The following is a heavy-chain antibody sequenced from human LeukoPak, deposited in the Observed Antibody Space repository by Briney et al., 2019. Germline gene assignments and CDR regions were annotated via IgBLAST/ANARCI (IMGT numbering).Heavy chain of an antibody. CDR3: ARGGNYDSSGYLDY. Sequence: PSETLSLTCAVYGGSFSGYYWSWIRQPPGKGLEWIGEINHSGSTNYNPSLKSRVTISVDTSKNQFSLKLSSVTAADTAVYYCARGGNYDSSGYLDYWGQGTLVTVSS. J-gene: IGHJ4*02. D-gene: IGHD3-22*01. CDR2: INHSGST. V-gene: IGHV4-34*01. CDR1: GGSFSGYY.